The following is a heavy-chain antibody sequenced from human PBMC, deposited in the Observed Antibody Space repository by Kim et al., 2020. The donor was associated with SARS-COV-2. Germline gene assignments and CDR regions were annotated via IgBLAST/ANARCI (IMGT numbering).Heavy chain of an antibody. CDR1: GFTFNNYG. J-gene: IGHJ6*02. CDR2: ISYEGSKK. D-gene: IGHD3-3*02. Sequence: GGSLRLSCTVSGFTFNNYGMHWVRQAPGKGLEWVAFISYEGSKKQYLDSLKGRFTISRDFSKNTLYLQMNSLRAEDTAVYYCAKQGGIFGLYTYYCMDVWGQGTTVTVSS. V-gene: IGHV3-30*18. CDR3: AKQGGIFGLYTYYCMDV.